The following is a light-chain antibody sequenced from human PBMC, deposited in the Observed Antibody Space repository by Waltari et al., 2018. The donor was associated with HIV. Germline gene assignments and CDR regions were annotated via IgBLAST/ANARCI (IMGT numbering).Light chain of an antibody. CDR1: SRDVGGYNH. Sequence: QSPLTQPASVSGSPGQSITISCTVTSRDVGGYNHVSRYQPHPGKAPTLLIYDVSNRPSGVSNRFCGSKSGNTADLTISGLQAEDEADYDCSSYTSSSTLNGVFGGGTKLTVL. J-gene: IGLJ3*02. CDR2: DVS. CDR3: SSYTSSSTLNGV. V-gene: IGLV2-14*01.